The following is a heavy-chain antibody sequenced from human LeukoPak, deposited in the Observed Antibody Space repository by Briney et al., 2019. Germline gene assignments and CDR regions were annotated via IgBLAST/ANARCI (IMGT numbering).Heavy chain of an antibody. Sequence: MSSETLSLTCTVSGGSISTYYWNWIRQPPGKGLEWIGYIYHSGSTNYNPSLQSRVTISADTSKNQFSLNLNSVTAADTAVYYCARGGAARLHFQNWGQGTLVTVSS. CDR1: GGSISTYY. CDR3: ARGGAARLHFQN. J-gene: IGHJ1*01. D-gene: IGHD6-6*01. V-gene: IGHV4-59*01. CDR2: IYHSGST.